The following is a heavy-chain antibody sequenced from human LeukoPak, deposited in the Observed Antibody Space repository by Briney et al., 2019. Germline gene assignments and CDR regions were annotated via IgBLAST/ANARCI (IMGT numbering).Heavy chain of an antibody. CDR2: IRSDGSDK. J-gene: IGHJ6*03. CDR3: AKAPAIAGFYMDV. V-gene: IGHV3-30*02. CDR1: GFTFSSYG. Sequence: PGGSLRLSCAASGFTFSSYGMHWVRQAPGKGLEWVAIIRSDGSDKSYAHSVEGRFTISRDNSQNTLYLQMNGLRAEDTAVYFCAKAPAIAGFYMDVWGKGTTVTVSS. D-gene: IGHD2-21*02.